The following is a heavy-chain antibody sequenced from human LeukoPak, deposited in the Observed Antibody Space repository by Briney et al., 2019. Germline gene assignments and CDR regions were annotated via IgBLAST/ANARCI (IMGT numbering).Heavy chain of an antibody. V-gene: IGHV4-59*01. CDR3: ARFGVYYDMGV. CDR1: GGSISGYY. CDR2: IHYSGKA. J-gene: IGHJ6*02. D-gene: IGHD3-16*01. Sequence: SETLSLTCTVSGGSISGYYWTWIRQPPGKGLEWIGQIHYSGKADYNPSLRSRITISVDTSENQMSLKLSSVTAADTAVYYCARFGVYYDMGVWGQGTTVTVS.